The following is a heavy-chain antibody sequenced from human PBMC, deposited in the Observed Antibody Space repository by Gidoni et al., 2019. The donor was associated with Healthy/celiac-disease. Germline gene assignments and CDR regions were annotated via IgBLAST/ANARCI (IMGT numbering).Heavy chain of an antibody. CDR1: GGTFSSYA. CDR2: IIPIFGTA. V-gene: IGHV1-69*06. D-gene: IGHD5-12*01. J-gene: IGHJ4*02. CDR3: ARRELFMSGYGPFDY. Sequence: QVQLVQSGAEVKKPGSSVKVSCKASGGTFSSYAISWVRQAPGQGLGWMGGIIPIFGTANYAQKVQGRVTITADKSTSTAYMELSSLRSEDTAVYYCARRELFMSGYGPFDYWGQGTLVTVSS.